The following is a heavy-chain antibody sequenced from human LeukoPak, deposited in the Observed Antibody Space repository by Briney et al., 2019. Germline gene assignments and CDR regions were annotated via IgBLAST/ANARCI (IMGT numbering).Heavy chain of an antibody. CDR1: GYTFTNYA. V-gene: IGHV7-4-1*02. Sequence: GASEKVSCKASGYTFTNYAVNWVRQAPGQGLEWMGWINTNTGNPTYAQGFTGRFVFSLDTSVSTAYLQISSLKAEDTAVYYCARADSSGYPGFFDYWGQGTLVTVSS. CDR2: INTNTGNP. D-gene: IGHD3-22*01. J-gene: IGHJ4*02. CDR3: ARADSSGYPGFFDY.